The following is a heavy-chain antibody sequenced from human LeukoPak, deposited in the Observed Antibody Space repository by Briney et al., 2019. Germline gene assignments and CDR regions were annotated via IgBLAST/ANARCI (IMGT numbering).Heavy chain of an antibody. CDR1: GFTFSSYA. J-gene: IGHJ4*02. Sequence: GGSLRLSCAASGFTFSSYAMSWVRQAPGKGLEWVSAISGSGGSTYYADSVKGRFTISRDNSKNTLYLQMNSLRAEDTAVYYCARGILWSGYYSDYWGQGTLVTVSS. V-gene: IGHV3-23*01. D-gene: IGHD3-3*01. CDR2: ISGSGGST. CDR3: ARGILWSGYYSDY.